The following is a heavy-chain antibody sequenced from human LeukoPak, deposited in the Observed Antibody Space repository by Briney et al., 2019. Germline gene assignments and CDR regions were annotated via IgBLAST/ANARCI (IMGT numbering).Heavy chain of an antibody. Sequence: PGGSLRLSCAASGFTFSSYAMSWVRQAPGKGLEWVSAIGGSDGSTYYTDSVKGRFTISRDNSKNTLFLQINSLRDEDTAVYYCAKEVPGWPYYFDYWGQGTLVTVSS. CDR3: AKEVPGWPYYFDY. CDR1: GFTFSSYA. V-gene: IGHV3-23*01. D-gene: IGHD6-19*01. J-gene: IGHJ4*02. CDR2: IGGSDGST.